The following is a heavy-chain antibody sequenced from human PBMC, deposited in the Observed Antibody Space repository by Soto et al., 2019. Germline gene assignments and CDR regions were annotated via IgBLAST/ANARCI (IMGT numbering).Heavy chain of an antibody. D-gene: IGHD2-21*01. CDR2: IWYDGSNK. Sequence: QVQLVESGGGVVQPGRSLRLSCAASGFTFSSYGMHWVRQAPGKGLEWVAVIWYDGSNKYYADSVKGRFTISRDNSKNTLYLQMNSPRADDTAVYYCARDGPFTNGDYYYGMDVWGQGTTVTVSS. CDR1: GFTFSSYG. CDR3: ARDGPFTNGDYYYGMDV. V-gene: IGHV3-33*01. J-gene: IGHJ6*02.